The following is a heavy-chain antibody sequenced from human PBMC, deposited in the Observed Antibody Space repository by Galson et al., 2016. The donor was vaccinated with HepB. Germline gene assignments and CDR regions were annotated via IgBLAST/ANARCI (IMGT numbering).Heavy chain of an antibody. CDR2: IKKDGSEK. V-gene: IGHV3-7*01. Sequence: SLRLSCAASGFTFSRVWMSWVRQAPGKGLEWVANIKKDGSEKYYVGSVKGRFTISRDNAQNSLYLKMNSLRAEDTAIYYCATWWQTPTSYFGYWGQGTRVTVAS. D-gene: IGHD2-8*02. CDR1: GFTFSRVW. J-gene: IGHJ4*02. CDR3: ATWWQTPTSYFGY.